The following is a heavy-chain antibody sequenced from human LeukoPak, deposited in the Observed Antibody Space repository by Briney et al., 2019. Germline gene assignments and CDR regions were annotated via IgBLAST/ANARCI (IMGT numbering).Heavy chain of an antibody. J-gene: IGHJ4*02. V-gene: IGHV3-23*01. D-gene: IGHD3-22*01. CDR2: INADDFRT. Sequence: PGGSLRLSCAASGFTFSTYAMSWVRQAPGKGLEWVSGINADDFRTYYADSVKGRFTISRGNAKNSLYLQMNSLRAEDTAVYYCARGRPYYYDSSGYYDGYWGQGTLVTVSS. CDR3: ARGRPYYYDSSGYYDGY. CDR1: GFTFSTYA.